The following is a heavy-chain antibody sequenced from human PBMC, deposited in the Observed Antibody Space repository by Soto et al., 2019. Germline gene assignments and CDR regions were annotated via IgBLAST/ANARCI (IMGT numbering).Heavy chain of an antibody. Sequence: QVQLVQSGAEVKKPGSSVKVSCKASGGTFSSYAISWVRQAPGQGLKWMGGISPIFGTANYAQRFQGRVKINADESTSTTYMELSSLRSEDTAVYYCARDLKLGTGDYWGQGTLVTVSS. CDR2: ISPIFGTA. J-gene: IGHJ4*02. V-gene: IGHV1-69*01. D-gene: IGHD7-27*01. CDR1: GGTFSSYA. CDR3: ARDLKLGTGDY.